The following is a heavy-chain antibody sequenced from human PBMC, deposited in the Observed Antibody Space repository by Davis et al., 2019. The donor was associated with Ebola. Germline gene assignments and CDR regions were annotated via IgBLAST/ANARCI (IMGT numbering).Heavy chain of an antibody. Sequence: PGGSLRLSCAASGFVFRNYVMSWVRQAPGKGLEWVSTLGTSADTYYADSVKGRFTISRDNSKNTFYLQMNSLRAEDTALYYCAKDKTMATQYWYFDLWGRGTLVTVSA. V-gene: IGHV3-23*01. CDR3: AKDKTMATQYWYFDL. CDR2: LGTSADT. J-gene: IGHJ2*01. D-gene: IGHD4/OR15-4a*01. CDR1: GFVFRNYV.